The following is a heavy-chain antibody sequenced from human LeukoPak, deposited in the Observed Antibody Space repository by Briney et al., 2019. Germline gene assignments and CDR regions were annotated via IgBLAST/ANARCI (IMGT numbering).Heavy chain of an antibody. D-gene: IGHD3-22*01. CDR3: ARDSGYYYAYFQH. CDR2: IIPILGIA. Sequence: ASVKVSCKASGGTFSSYAISWVRQAPGQGLEWMGRIIPILGIANFAQKFQGRVTITADKSTSTAYMELSSLRSEDTAVYYCARDSGYYYAYFQHWDQGTLVTVSS. J-gene: IGHJ1*01. V-gene: IGHV1-69*04. CDR1: GGTFSSYA.